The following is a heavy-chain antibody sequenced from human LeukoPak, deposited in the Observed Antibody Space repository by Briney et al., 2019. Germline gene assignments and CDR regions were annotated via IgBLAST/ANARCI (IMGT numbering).Heavy chain of an antibody. D-gene: IGHD3-22*01. J-gene: IGHJ4*02. CDR3: ARGLYYDSSGYYYESGYYFDY. V-gene: IGHV4-4*07. CDR1: GGSLSSYY. Sequence: SETLSLTCTVSGGSLSSYYWSWIRQPAGKGLEWIGRIYTSGSTNYNPSLKSRVTMSVDTSKNQFSLKLSSVTAADTAVYYCARGLYYDSSGYYYESGYYFDYWGQGTLVTVSS. CDR2: IYTSGST.